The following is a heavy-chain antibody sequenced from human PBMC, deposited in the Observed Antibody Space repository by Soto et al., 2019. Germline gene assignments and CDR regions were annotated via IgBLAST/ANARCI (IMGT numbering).Heavy chain of an antibody. J-gene: IGHJ5*02. V-gene: IGHV3-23*01. CDR2: IYGTGSTT. CDR1: GFIFSNYA. CDR3: ANTSGSGYYSWFDP. D-gene: IGHD3-3*01. Sequence: PGGSLRLSCEASGFIFSNYAMTWVRQAPGKGLEWVSAIYGTGSTTYYADSVKGRFTISRDNSNNTLYLEMTSLRAEDTARYYCANTSGSGYYSWFDPWGQGTVVTVSS.